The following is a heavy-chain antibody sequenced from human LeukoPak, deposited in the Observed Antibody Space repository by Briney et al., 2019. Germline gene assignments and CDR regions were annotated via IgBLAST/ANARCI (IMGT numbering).Heavy chain of an antibody. CDR1: GFTFSSYS. J-gene: IGHJ6*02. V-gene: IGHV3-21*01. D-gene: IGHD6-13*01. CDR2: ISSSSSYI. Sequence: GGSLRLSCAASGFTFSSYSINWVRKARGKGLEWVSSISSSSSYIYYADSVKGRFTISRDNAKNSLYLQMNSLRAEDTAVYYCARSGIAAAGNGMDVWGQGTTVTVSS. CDR3: ARSGIAAAGNGMDV.